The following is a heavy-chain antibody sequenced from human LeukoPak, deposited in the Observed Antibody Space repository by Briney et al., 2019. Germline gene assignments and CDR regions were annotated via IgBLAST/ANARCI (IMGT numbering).Heavy chain of an antibody. Sequence: SETLSLTCTVSGGSISSGSYYCSWIRQPAGTGLEWIGRIYTSGSTNYNPSLKSRVTISVDTSKNQFSLKLSSVTAADTAVYYCARASIAAAGTMDYMDVWGKGTTVTVSS. CDR3: ARASIAAAGTMDYMDV. D-gene: IGHD6-13*01. V-gene: IGHV4-61*02. CDR1: GGSISSGSYY. J-gene: IGHJ6*03. CDR2: IYTSGST.